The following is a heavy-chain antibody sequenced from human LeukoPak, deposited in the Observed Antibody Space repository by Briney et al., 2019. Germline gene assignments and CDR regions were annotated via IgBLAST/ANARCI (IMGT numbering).Heavy chain of an antibody. V-gene: IGHV1-8*01. CDR2: MNPNSGNT. CDR1: AYTFTSYN. CDR3: ARDGSGSYYDRGWFDP. J-gene: IGHJ5*02. D-gene: IGHD3-10*01. Sequence: VASVKVSCKASAYTFTSYNINWVRQATGQGLDWMGWMNPNSGNTGYAQKFQGRVTMTRNTSISTAYMELSSLTSEDTAVYYCARDGSGSYYDRGWFDPWGQGTLVTVSS.